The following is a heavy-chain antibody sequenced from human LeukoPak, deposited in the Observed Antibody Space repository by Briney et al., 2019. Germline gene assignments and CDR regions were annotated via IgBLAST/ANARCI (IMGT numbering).Heavy chain of an antibody. D-gene: IGHD2-2*01. V-gene: IGHV3-21*01. CDR1: GFTFSSYE. CDR3: ARDCSSTSCLSN. Sequence: GGSLRLSCAASGFTFSSYEMNWVRQAPGKGLEWVSSISSSSSYIYYADSVKGRFTISRDNAKNSLYLQMNSLRAEDTAVYYCARDCSSTSCLSNWGQGTLVTVSS. CDR2: ISSSSSYI. J-gene: IGHJ4*02.